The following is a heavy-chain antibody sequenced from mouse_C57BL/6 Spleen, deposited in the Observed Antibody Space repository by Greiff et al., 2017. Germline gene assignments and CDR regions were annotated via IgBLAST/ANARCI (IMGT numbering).Heavy chain of an antibody. CDR2: IRNKANNHAT. D-gene: IGHD2-12*01. V-gene: IGHV6-6*01. Sequence: EVKLVESGGGLVQPGGSMKLSCAASGFTFSDSWMAWVRQSPEKGLEWVAEIRNKANNHATYYAESVKGRFTISRDDSKSSVYLQMNSLRAEDTGIYYCTRQVLQQYAMDYWGQGTSVTVSS. J-gene: IGHJ4*01. CDR3: TRQVLQQYAMDY. CDR1: GFTFSDSW.